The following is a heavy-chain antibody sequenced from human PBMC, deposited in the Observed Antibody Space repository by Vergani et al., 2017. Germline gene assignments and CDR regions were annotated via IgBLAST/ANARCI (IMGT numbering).Heavy chain of an antibody. D-gene: IGHD1-26*01. CDR2: ISGSGGST. V-gene: IGHV3-23*01. CDR3: AKDPTEWELLYGY. CDR1: GFTFSSYA. J-gene: IGHJ4*02. Sequence: EVQLLESGGGLVQPGGSLRLSCVASGFTFSSYAMSWVRQAPGKGLEWVSAISGSGGSTYYADSVKGRFTISRDNSKNTLYLQMNSLRAEDTAVYYCAKDPTEWELLYGYWGQGTLVTVSS.